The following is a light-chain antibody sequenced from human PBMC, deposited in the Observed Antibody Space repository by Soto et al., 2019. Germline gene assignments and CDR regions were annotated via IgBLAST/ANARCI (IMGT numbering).Light chain of an antibody. J-gene: IGKJ4*01. Sequence: EIVLTQSPATLSLSPGERATLSCRASQSVSSYLAWYQQKPGQAPRLLIYDASNRATGIPARFSGSGSATDFTLTISSLEPDDFAVYYCQQRSDWPSTIGGGTKVQIK. CDR1: QSVSSY. CDR3: QQRSDWPST. CDR2: DAS. V-gene: IGKV3-11*01.